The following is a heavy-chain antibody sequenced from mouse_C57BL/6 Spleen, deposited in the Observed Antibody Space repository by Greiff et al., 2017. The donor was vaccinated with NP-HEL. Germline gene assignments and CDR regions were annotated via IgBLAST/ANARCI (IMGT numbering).Heavy chain of an antibody. V-gene: IGHV1-39*01. CDR1: GYSFTDYN. CDR2: INPNYGTT. J-gene: IGHJ4*01. CDR3: ARGGGNYPYYAMDY. D-gene: IGHD2-1*01. Sequence: EVQLVESGPELVKPGASVKISCKASGYSFTDYNMNWVKQSNGKSLEWIGVINPNYGTTSYNQKFKGKATLTVDQSSSTAYMQLNSLTSEDSAVYYCARGGGNYPYYAMDYWGQGTSVTVSS.